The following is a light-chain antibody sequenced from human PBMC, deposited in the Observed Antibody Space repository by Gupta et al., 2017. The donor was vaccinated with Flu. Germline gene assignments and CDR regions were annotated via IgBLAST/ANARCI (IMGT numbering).Light chain of an antibody. Sequence: EIVMTQSPATLSVSPGERATLSCRASQSVSSNLAWYQQKPGQAPRLLIYGASTRDPGIPARFSGSGFGKEFTLTISSRQSEDFAVYYCQQYNNWPPFIFGQGTKLDIK. V-gene: IGKV3-15*01. CDR1: QSVSSN. CDR3: QQYNNWPPFI. J-gene: IGKJ2*01. CDR2: GAS.